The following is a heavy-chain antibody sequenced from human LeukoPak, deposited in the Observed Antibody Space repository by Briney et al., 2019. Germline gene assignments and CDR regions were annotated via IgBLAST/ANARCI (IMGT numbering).Heavy chain of an antibody. Sequence: PGRSLRLSCAASGFTFTTYGMHWVRQAPGKGLEWVAIISYDGTYKYYVDSVKGRFTISRDNSKNTLYLQMDSLTPEDTAIYYCAKVPRRSSGWYADVFDIWGQGTMVTVSS. D-gene: IGHD6-19*01. CDR2: ISYDGTYK. CDR1: GFTFTTYG. CDR3: AKVPRRSSGWYADVFDI. J-gene: IGHJ3*02. V-gene: IGHV3-30*18.